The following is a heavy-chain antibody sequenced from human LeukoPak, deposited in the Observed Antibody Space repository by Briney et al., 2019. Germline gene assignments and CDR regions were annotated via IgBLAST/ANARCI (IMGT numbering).Heavy chain of an antibody. Sequence: GGSLRLSCAASGFTFSSYGMHWVRQAPGKGLEWVSVISGSGGSTYYADSVKGRFTISRDNSKNTLYLHMNSLRAEDTAVYYCAKDIVGIAAAGDYWGQGTLVTVSS. V-gene: IGHV3-23*01. D-gene: IGHD6-13*01. J-gene: IGHJ4*02. CDR2: ISGSGGST. CDR3: AKDIVGIAAAGDY. CDR1: GFTFSSYG.